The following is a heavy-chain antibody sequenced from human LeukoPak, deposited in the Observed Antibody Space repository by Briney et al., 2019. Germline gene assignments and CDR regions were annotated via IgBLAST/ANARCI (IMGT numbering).Heavy chain of an antibody. J-gene: IGHJ3*01. V-gene: IGHV3-33*01. Sequence: PRGSLRLSCAASGFXFSTYGMHWVRQAPGKGLEWVAAIRYDGSIKYYGDSVKGRFTISRGNSKNTLYLQMNSLRAEDTARYYCARAVGPFDFWGAGTLGIVSS. CDR1: GFXFSTYG. CDR3: ARAVGPFDF. CDR2: IRYDGSIK.